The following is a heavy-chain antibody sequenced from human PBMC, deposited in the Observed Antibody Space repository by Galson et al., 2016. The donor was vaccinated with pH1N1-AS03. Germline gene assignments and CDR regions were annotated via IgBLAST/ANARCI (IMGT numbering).Heavy chain of an antibody. CDR2: IIPLLGMT. CDR3: ATAYNQGGLPLDC. V-gene: IGHV1-69*04. D-gene: IGHD1-14*01. J-gene: IGHJ4*02. Sequence: SVKVSCKASGGTFSSYPINCVRQAPGQALECIGRIIPLLGMTNYAQKFQGRVTITAHTSTSTAYVELSRLRPDDTAAYNCATAYNQGGLPLDCWGQGTLVTVSS. CDR1: GGTFSSYP.